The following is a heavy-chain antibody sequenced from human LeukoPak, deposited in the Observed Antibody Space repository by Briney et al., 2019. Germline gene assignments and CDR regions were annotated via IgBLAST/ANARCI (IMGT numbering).Heavy chain of an antibody. D-gene: IGHD5-18*01. J-gene: IGHJ6*03. V-gene: IGHV3-43*01. CDR1: GFTFDDYT. CDR3: AKDGYSYGPHYYYMDV. CDR2: ISWDGGST. Sequence: GGPLRLSCAASGFTFDDYTMHWVRQAPGKGLEWVSLISWDGGSTYYADSVKGRFTISRDNSKNSLYLEMNSLRTEDTALYYCAKDGYSYGPHYYYMDVWGKGTTVTVSS.